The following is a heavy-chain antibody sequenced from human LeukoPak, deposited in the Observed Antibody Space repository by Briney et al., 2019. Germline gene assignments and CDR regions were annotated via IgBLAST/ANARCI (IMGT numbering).Heavy chain of an antibody. J-gene: IGHJ4*02. CDR2: IYTSGST. V-gene: IGHV4-4*07. CDR3: ARGGSRSGSTELSFDY. Sequence: SETLSLTCTVSGGSISSYYWSWIRQPAGKGLEWIGRIYTSGSTNYNPSLKSRVTISVDTSKNQFSLKLSSVTAADTAVYYCARGGSRSGSTELSFDYWGQGTLVTVSS. CDR1: GGSISSYY. D-gene: IGHD1-26*01.